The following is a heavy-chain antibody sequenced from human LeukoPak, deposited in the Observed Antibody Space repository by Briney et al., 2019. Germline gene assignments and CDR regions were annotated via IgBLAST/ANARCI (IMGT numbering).Heavy chain of an antibody. CDR1: GYTFTSYY. CDR3: ARSGYSSGGSCHPGAFDI. D-gene: IGHD2-15*01. CDR2: INPSGGST. J-gene: IGHJ3*02. V-gene: IGHV1-46*01. Sequence: ASVKVSCKASGYTFTSYYMHWVRQAPGQGLEWMGIINPSGGSTSYAQKFQGRVTMTRDMSTSTAYMELRSLRSDDTAVYYCARSGYSSGGSCHPGAFDIWGQGTVVTVSS.